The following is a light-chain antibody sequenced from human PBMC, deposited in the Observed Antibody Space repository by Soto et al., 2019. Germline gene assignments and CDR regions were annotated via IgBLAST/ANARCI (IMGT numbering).Light chain of an antibody. V-gene: IGKV4-1*01. CDR3: QQFFSIPLT. CDR1: QSVLYRSNSKNY. CDR2: WAS. Sequence: DIVMTQSPDSLSLSLGERATINCKSSQSVLYRSNSKNYLAWYQQKPGHPPKLLIYWASTRESGVPDRFIGGGSGTDFTLTISSLQAEDVAVYYCQQFFSIPLTFGGGTKVEIK. J-gene: IGKJ4*01.